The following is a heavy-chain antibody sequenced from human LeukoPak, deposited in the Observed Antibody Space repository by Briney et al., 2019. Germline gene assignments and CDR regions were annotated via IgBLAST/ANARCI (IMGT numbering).Heavy chain of an antibody. CDR2: IIPIFGTA. D-gene: IGHD3-3*01. Sequence: ASVKVSCKASGGTFSSYAISWVRQAPGQGLEWMGGIIPIFGTANYAQKFQGRVTITADESTSTAYMELSSLRSEDTAVYYCARRNHDFWSGYYRNWFDPWGQGTLVTVSS. V-gene: IGHV1-69*13. J-gene: IGHJ5*02. CDR3: ARRNHDFWSGYYRNWFDP. CDR1: GGTFSSYA.